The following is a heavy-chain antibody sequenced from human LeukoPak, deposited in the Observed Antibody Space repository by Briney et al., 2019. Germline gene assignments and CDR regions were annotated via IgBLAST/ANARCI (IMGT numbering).Heavy chain of an antibody. Sequence: GGSLRLSCAASGFTFSTYAIHWVRQAPGKGLEWVAVISFDGVNTFYADSVKGRFTISRDNSNNTVYLQMNSLRAEDTAVYYCAKDGMATIARLDYWGQGTLVTVSS. CDR2: ISFDGVNT. D-gene: IGHD5-24*01. CDR1: GFTFSTYA. J-gene: IGHJ4*02. CDR3: AKDGMATIARLDY. V-gene: IGHV3-30*04.